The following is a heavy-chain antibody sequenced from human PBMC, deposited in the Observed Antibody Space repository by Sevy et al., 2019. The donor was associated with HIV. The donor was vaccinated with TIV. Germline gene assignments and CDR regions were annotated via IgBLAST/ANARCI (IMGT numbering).Heavy chain of an antibody. CDR3: ARDGFYDSPRHGMDV. Sequence: GGSLRLSCAASGFTFSSYSMNWVRQAPGKGLEWVSSISSSSSYIYYADSVKGRFTISRDNAKNSLYLQMNSLRAEDTAVYYCARDGFYDSPRHGMDVWGQGTTVTVSS. CDR1: GFTFSSYS. D-gene: IGHD5-12*01. V-gene: IGHV3-21*01. CDR2: ISSSSSYI. J-gene: IGHJ6*02.